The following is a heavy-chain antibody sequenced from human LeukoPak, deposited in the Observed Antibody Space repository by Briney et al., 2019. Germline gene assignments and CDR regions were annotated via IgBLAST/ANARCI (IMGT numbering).Heavy chain of an antibody. V-gene: IGHV3-23*01. CDR1: GFTFSNNW. Sequence: GGSLRLSCAASGFTFSNNWMSWVRQAPGKGLEWVSAISGSGGSTFYADSVKGRFTISRDNSKNTLYLQMNSLRAKDTAVYYCAKRRGLELLYYYYMDVWGKGTTVTVSS. D-gene: IGHD1-7*01. CDR3: AKRRGLELLYYYYMDV. CDR2: ISGSGGST. J-gene: IGHJ6*03.